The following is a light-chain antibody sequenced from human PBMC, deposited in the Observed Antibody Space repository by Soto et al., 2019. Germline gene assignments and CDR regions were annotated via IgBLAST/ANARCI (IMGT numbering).Light chain of an antibody. Sequence: QSVLTQPACVSGSPGQSITISCTGTSSDVDGYNYVSWYQQHPGKAPKLMIYVVINRPSGVSNRFSGSKSGNTSSLTISGLQAEDEADYYCSSYTSSSTYVFGTGT. CDR2: VVI. CDR3: SSYTSSSTYV. CDR1: SSDVDGYNY. V-gene: IGLV2-14*01. J-gene: IGLJ1*01.